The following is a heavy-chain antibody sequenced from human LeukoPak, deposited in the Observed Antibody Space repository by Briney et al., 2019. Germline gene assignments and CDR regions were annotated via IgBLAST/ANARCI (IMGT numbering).Heavy chain of an antibody. CDR2: IYYSGST. Sequence: SETLSLTCTVSGGSISSSSYYWGWIRQPPGTGLEWIGCIYYSGSTYYNPSLKSRVTISVDTSKNQFSLKLSSVTAADTAVYYCARHNRYGDYAQFGYWGQGTLVTVSS. D-gene: IGHD4-17*01. CDR3: ARHNRYGDYAQFGY. CDR1: GGSISSSSYY. J-gene: IGHJ4*02. V-gene: IGHV4-39*01.